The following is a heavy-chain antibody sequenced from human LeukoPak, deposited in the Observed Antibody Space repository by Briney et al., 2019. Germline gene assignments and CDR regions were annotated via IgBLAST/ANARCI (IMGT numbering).Heavy chain of an antibody. CDR1: GGSFSGYY. Sequence: PSETLSLTCAVYGGSFSGYYWSWIRQPPGKGLEWIGEINHSGSTNYNPSLKSRVTISVDTSKNQFSLKLSSVTAADTAVYYCARGLRFQQWLVRDFDYWGQGTLVTVSS. V-gene: IGHV4-34*01. CDR3: ARGLRFQQWLVRDFDY. CDR2: INHSGST. D-gene: IGHD6-19*01. J-gene: IGHJ4*02.